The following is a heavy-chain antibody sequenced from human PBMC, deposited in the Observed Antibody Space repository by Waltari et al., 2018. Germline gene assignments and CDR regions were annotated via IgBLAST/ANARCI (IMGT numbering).Heavy chain of an antibody. V-gene: IGHV4-34*01. CDR2: INHSGST. CDR1: GGSFSGYY. J-gene: IGHJ5*02. CDR3: ARGGHAGGSRYSCWFDP. Sequence: QVQLQQWGAGLLKPSETLSLTCAVYGGSFSGYYWSWIRQPPGKGLEWIGEINHSGSTNSNPALKRRVTISVDTSKNQFSLKLSSVTAADTAVYYCARGGHAGGSRYSCWFDPWGQGTLVIVSS. D-gene: IGHD2-15*01.